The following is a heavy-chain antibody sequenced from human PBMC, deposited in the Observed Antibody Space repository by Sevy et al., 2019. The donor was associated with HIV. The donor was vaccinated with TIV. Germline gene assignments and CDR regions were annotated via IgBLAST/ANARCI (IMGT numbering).Heavy chain of an antibody. CDR2: IYYNGHI. D-gene: IGHD1-26*01. Sequence: SETLSLTCTVSGGSITSLYWNWIRQPPGKGLEWIANIYYNGHINYKPTLKSRVNLSLDTSKNQCSLRLSSVTAADTAMYYCAGENAWGRGYSWGQGTLVTVSS. CDR3: AGENAWGRGYS. J-gene: IGHJ4*02. V-gene: IGHV4-59*08. CDR1: GGSITSLY.